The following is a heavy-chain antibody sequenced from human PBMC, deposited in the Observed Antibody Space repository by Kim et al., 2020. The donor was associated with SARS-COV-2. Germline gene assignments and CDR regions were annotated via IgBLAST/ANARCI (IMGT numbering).Heavy chain of an antibody. Sequence: ASVKVSCKVSGYTLTELSMHWVRQAPGQGLEWMGGIDPEDGETIYAQKFQGRVTMTEDTSTDTAYMELSSLRSEDTAVYYCATGPAAISSNWFDPWGQGTLVTVSS. CDR2: IDPEDGET. CDR3: ATGPAAISSNWFDP. J-gene: IGHJ5*02. D-gene: IGHD2-2*01. CDR1: GYTLTELS. V-gene: IGHV1-24*01.